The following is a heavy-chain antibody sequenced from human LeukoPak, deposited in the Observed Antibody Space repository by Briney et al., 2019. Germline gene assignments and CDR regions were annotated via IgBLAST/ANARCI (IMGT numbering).Heavy chain of an antibody. J-gene: IGHJ4*02. D-gene: IGHD3-22*01. CDR1: GYRFTGYF. Sequence: GASVKVSCKASGYRFTGYFIHWVRQAPGQGLEWMGCIDPNSGDTKYAQKFQGRVSMPRDTSTRTAYMELSRLRSDDTAVYFCARSGSTGYSLDYWGQGTLVTVSS. CDR2: IDPNSGDT. V-gene: IGHV1-2*02. CDR3: ARSGSTGYSLDY.